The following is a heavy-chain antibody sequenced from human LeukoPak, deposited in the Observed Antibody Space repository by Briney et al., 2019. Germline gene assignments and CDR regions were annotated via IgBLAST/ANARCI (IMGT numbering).Heavy chain of an antibody. V-gene: IGHV3-21*01. J-gene: IGHJ4*02. CDR3: ARDQGPGGAATDY. CDR1: GFTFSSYS. CDR2: ISSSSSYI. Sequence: PGGSLRLSCAASGFTFSSYSMNWVRQAPGKGLGWVSSISSSSSYIYYADSVKCRFTISRDNAKNSLYLQMNSLRAEDTAVYYCARDQGPGGAATDYWGQGTLVTVSS. D-gene: IGHD1-26*01.